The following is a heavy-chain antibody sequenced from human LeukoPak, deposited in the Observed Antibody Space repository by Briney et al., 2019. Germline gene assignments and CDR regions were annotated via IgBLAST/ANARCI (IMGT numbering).Heavy chain of an antibody. D-gene: IGHD3-10*01. V-gene: IGHV4-61*02. Sequence: KPSQTLSLTCTVSGDSIRGNYYWNWIRQPAGQGLEWIGRVFTSGNTNYNPSLESRVTISLDTSKDRFSLKLSSVTAADTAFYYCARESATSGSSDWGQGTLVTVSS. CDR1: GDSIRGNYY. J-gene: IGHJ4*02. CDR3: ARESATSGSSD. CDR2: VFTSGNT.